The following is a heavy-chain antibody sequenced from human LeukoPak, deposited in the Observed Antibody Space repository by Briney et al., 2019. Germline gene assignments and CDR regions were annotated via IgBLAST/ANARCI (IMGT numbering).Heavy chain of an antibody. Sequence: SETLSLTCTVSGGSLSNYYWSWIRQPPGKGLEWIGYIYYSGSTNYNPSLKSRVTISVDTSKNQFSLKLSSVTAADTAVYYCARWRGRRDSSGYYHDYWGQGTLVTVSS. D-gene: IGHD3-22*01. V-gene: IGHV4-59*01. J-gene: IGHJ4*02. CDR3: ARWRGRRDSSGYYHDY. CDR1: GGSLSNYY. CDR2: IYYSGST.